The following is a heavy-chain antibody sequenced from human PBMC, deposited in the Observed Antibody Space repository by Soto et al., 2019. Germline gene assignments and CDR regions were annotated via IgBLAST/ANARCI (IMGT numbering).Heavy chain of an antibody. V-gene: IGHV3-21*01. CDR2: IEWSSSYR. CDR1: GFTFSSYS. D-gene: IGHD2-2*01. J-gene: IGHJ4*02. Sequence: EVQMVESGGGLVKPGGSLRLSCAASGFTFSSYSMHWVRQAPGKGLEWVSSIEWSSSYRPYADSVRGRFTISRDNAKSSLYLQMNSLRAEDTAVYYCGRSTSGESPDYWGQGTLVTVSS. CDR3: GRSTSGESPDY.